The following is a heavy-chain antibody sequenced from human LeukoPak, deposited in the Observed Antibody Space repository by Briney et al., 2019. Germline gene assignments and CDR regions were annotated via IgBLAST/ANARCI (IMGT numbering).Heavy chain of an antibody. CDR3: ARGYRNWNDKVLAH. Sequence: ASVKVSCKVSGYTLTEVSIHWVRQVPGKGLEWMGGFDPEGGKLVYAQTFQGRVTMTRDTSISTAYMELSRLRSDDTAVYYCARGYRNWNDKVLAHWGQGTLVTVSS. V-gene: IGHV1-24*01. CDR1: GYTLTEVS. CDR2: FDPEGGKL. D-gene: IGHD1-1*01. J-gene: IGHJ4*02.